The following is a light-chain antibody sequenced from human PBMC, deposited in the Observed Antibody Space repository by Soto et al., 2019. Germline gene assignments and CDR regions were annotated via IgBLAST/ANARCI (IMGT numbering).Light chain of an antibody. CDR3: SAWDDSRNGLV. CDR1: SSNIGNNN. V-gene: IGLV1-36*01. J-gene: IGLJ2*01. CDR2: YDD. Sequence: QSVLTQPPSVSAAPRQRVTISCSGSSSNIGNNNLNWYQQLPGKAPKLLIYYDDLLPSGVSDRFSGSNSGTSTSLPISGRQHEDEDDYYCSAWDDSRNGLVFGGGTKLTVL.